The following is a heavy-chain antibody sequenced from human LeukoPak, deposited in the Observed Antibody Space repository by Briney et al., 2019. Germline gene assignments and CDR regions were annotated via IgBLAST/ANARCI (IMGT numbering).Heavy chain of an antibody. J-gene: IGHJ4*02. Sequence: SETLSLTCTVSGGSISSGDYFWAWIRQPPGKGLEWIGYIYYSGSTYYNPSLKSRVTISVDTSKNQFSLKVRSVTAADTAVYHCARGMHYYDSSAYFDYWGQGTLVTVSS. CDR3: ARGMHYYDSSAYFDY. V-gene: IGHV4-30-4*08. D-gene: IGHD3-22*01. CDR1: GGSISSGDYF. CDR2: IYYSGST.